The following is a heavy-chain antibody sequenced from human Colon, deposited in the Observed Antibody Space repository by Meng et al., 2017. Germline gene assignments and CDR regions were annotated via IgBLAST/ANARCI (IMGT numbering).Heavy chain of an antibody. J-gene: IGHJ6*02. D-gene: IGHD2-15*01. V-gene: IGHV3-21*01. Sequence: GESPKISCAAPGFTFSSYSMNWVRQAPGKGLEWVSSISSSSSYIYYADSVKGRFTISRDNAKNSLYLQMNSLRAEDTAVYYCARDSGLGYCRGGSCYYYYGMDVWGQGTTVTVSS. CDR3: ARDSGLGYCRGGSCYYYYGMDV. CDR1: GFTFSSYS. CDR2: ISSSSSYI.